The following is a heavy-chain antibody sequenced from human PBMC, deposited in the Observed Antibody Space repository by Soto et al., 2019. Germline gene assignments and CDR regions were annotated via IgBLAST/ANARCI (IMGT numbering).Heavy chain of an antibody. CDR3: AHRPGDNWFDP. D-gene: IGHD3-10*01. CDR1: GFSLRKSGMG. Sequence: QITLKESGPPLVKPTQTLTLTCTFSGFSLRKSGMGVGWIRQPPGQALEWLAIIYWDDDKRYTPSLKNRLTITTDTSKDLVVLTMTNMDPMDTGTYYCAHRPGDNWFDPWGQGTLVTVSS. V-gene: IGHV2-5*02. CDR2: IYWDDDK. J-gene: IGHJ5*02.